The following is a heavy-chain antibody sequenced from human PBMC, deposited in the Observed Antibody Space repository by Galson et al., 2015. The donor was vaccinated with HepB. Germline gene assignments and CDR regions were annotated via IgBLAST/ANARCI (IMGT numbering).Heavy chain of an antibody. CDR3: AVRGEYSGYDSVLDY. Sequence: SVKVSCKASGGTFSSYAISWVRQAPGQGLGWMGGIIPIFGTANYAQKFQGRVTITADESTSTAYMELSSLRSEDTAVYYCAVRGEYSGYDSVLDYWGQGTLVTVSS. J-gene: IGHJ4*02. CDR1: GGTFSSYA. D-gene: IGHD5-12*01. CDR2: IIPIFGTA. V-gene: IGHV1-69*13.